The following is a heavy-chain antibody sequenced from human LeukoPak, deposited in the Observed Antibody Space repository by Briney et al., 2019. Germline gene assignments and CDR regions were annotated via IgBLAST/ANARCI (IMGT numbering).Heavy chain of an antibody. CDR1: GGSISSYY. V-gene: IGHV4-59*01. CDR2: IYYSGST. Sequence: PSETLSFTCTVSGGSISSYYWSWIRQPPGKGLEWIGYIYYSGSTNYNPSLKSRVTISVDTSKNQFSLKLSSVTAADTAVYYCARASLRYFDWGYPIWGQGTLVTVSS. CDR3: ARASLRYFDWGYPI. D-gene: IGHD3-9*01. J-gene: IGHJ4*02.